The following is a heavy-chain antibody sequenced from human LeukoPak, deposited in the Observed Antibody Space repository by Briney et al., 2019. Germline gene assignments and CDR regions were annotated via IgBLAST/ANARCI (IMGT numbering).Heavy chain of an antibody. CDR1: GGSFSGYN. Sequence: SETLSLTCAVYGGSFSGYNWSWIRQPPGKGLEWIGEINHSGSTNYNPSLKSRVTISVDTSKNQFSLKLSSVTAADTAVYYCARGGNCSSTSCYYTPFDYWGQGTLVTVSS. CDR2: INHSGST. J-gene: IGHJ4*02. CDR3: ARGGNCSSTSCYYTPFDY. D-gene: IGHD2-2*01. V-gene: IGHV4-34*01.